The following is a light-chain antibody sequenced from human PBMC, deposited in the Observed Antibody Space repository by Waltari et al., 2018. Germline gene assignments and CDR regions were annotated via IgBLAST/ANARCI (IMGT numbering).Light chain of an antibody. CDR2: LAS. V-gene: IGKV1-9*01. CDR3: QQLNTYPRT. J-gene: IGKJ1*01. Sequence: EIQLTQSPSILSVSVGDTVTITCRDSQGINNYLDWFQQKPVKAPKLLIYLASPLQSGVPSRFSGSGSGTEFTLTISSLQPEDFATYYCQQLNTYPRTFGQGTKVEI. CDR1: QGINNY.